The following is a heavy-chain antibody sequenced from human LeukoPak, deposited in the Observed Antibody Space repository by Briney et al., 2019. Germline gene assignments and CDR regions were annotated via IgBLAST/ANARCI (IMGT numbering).Heavy chain of an antibody. CDR1: GFTFSTYN. CDR2: IYSGGGT. J-gene: IGHJ4*02. V-gene: IGHV3-66*01. CDR3: ARLAVGGWDVRH. D-gene: IGHD6-19*01. Sequence: GGSLRLSCAASGFTFSTYNMNWVRQAPGKGLEWVSIIYSGGGTYYADSVKGRFTISRDNSKNTLYLQMNSLRAEDTAVYYCARLAVGGWDVRHWGQGTLVTVSS.